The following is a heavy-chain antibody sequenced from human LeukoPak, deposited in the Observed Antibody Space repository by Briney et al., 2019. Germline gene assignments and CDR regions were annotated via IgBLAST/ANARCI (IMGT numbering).Heavy chain of an antibody. CDR1: GFIFSSYG. V-gene: IGHV3-30*02. D-gene: IGHD1-26*01. Sequence: GGSLRLSRAASGFIFSSYGMHWVRQAPGKGLEWVAFIRNDGSIRHYADSVKGRFTLSRDNSKNTLYLQMNSLRPEDTAVYYCARGQTPMDSGIYGFDYWGQGTLVTVSS. CDR3: ARGQTPMDSGIYGFDY. J-gene: IGHJ4*02. CDR2: IRNDGSIR.